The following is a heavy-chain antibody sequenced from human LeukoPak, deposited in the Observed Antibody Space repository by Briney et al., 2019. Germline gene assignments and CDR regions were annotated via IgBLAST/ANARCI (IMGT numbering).Heavy chain of an antibody. CDR3: ARAMYYFYY. CDR1: GLTVSSHY. J-gene: IGHJ4*01. Sequence: RGSLSLFCAASGLTVSSHYMSWVRQAPGKGREWVSLVYSDGSTYSPDSVKGRFTISRNNSKNTLYLQMKSLRAEETAVYYCARAMYYFYYWGQGTLVTVPS. D-gene: IGHD2-8*01. CDR2: VYSDGST. V-gene: IGHV3-53*01.